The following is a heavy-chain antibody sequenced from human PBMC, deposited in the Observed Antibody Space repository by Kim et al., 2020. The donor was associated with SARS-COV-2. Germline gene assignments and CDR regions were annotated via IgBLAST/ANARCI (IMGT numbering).Heavy chain of an antibody. CDR3: AREGLWFGESTYHYGMDV. V-gene: IGHV3-48*03. J-gene: IGHJ6*02. D-gene: IGHD3-10*01. CDR2: ISSSGSTI. CDR1: GFTFSSYE. Sequence: GGSLRLSCAASGFTFSSYEMNWVRQAPGKGLEWVSYISSSGSTIYYADSVKGRFTISRDNAKNSLYLQMNSLRAEDTAVYYCAREGLWFGESTYHYGMDVWGQGTTVTVSS.